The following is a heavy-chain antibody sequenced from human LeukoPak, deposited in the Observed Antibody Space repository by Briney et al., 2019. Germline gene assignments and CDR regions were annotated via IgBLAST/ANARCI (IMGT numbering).Heavy chain of an antibody. CDR1: GITFSSYW. V-gene: IGHV3-7*01. CDR2: IKQDGSEK. Sequence: PGGSLRLSCAASGITFSSYWMSWVRQAPGKGLEWVANIKQDGSEKYYVDSVKGRFTISRDNAKNSLYLQMNSLRAEDTAVYYCARDKWFDPWGQGTLVTVSS. J-gene: IGHJ5*02. CDR3: ARDKWFDP.